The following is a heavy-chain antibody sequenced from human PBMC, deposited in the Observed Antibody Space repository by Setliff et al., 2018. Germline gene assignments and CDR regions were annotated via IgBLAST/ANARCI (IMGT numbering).Heavy chain of an antibody. Sequence: PGGSLRLSCAASGFTFSSYSMNWVRQAPGKGLEWVSYISSSSSTIYYADSVKGRFTISRDNAKNSLYLQMNSLRAEDTAVYYCARESYNFWSGYYDYYYYYGMDVWGQGTTVTVSS. V-gene: IGHV3-48*01. CDR1: GFTFSSYS. CDR2: ISSSSSTI. D-gene: IGHD3-3*01. J-gene: IGHJ6*02. CDR3: ARESYNFWSGYYDYYYYYGMDV.